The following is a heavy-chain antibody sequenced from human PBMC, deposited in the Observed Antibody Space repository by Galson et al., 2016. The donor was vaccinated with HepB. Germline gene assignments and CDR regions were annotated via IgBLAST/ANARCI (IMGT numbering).Heavy chain of an antibody. Sequence: SLRLSCAASGFTFSSYSMNWVRQAPGKGLEWISYISDVSSTIYYADSVKGRFTISRDNSKNTLYLQMNSLRPEDTAVYHCVTMEHDGSGWYPVDYWGQGTLVTVSS. CDR3: VTMEHDGSGWYPVDY. J-gene: IGHJ4*02. V-gene: IGHV3-48*01. CDR2: ISDVSSTI. D-gene: IGHD6-19*01. CDR1: GFTFSSYS.